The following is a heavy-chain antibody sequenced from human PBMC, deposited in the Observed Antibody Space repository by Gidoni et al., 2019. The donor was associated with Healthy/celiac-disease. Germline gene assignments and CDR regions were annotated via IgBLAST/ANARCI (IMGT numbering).Heavy chain of an antibody. J-gene: IGHJ3*02. Sequence: QVQLVESGGGLVKPGGSLRLSCAASGFTFSDSYMSWIRQAPGKGLEWVSYISSSGSTIDYADSVKGRFTISRDNAKNSLYLQMNSLRAEDTAVYYCARAGYCSGGSCYGNVGAFDIWGQGTMVTVSS. CDR1: GFTFSDSY. D-gene: IGHD2-15*01. V-gene: IGHV3-11*01. CDR2: ISSSGSTI. CDR3: ARAGYCSGGSCYGNVGAFDI.